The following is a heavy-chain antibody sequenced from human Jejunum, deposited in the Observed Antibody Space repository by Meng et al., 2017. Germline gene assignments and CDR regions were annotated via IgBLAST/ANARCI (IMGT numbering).Heavy chain of an antibody. D-gene: IGHD1-26*01. CDR3: AHAPSGNELLDFDF. V-gene: IGHV2-5*02. J-gene: IGHJ4*02. CDR2: IYWDDDT. CDR1: CFSVSTGRGG. Sequence: HITLKVARPALVEPTQTLTLSCTLSCFSVSTGRGGVGWIRQPPGKALEWLALIYWDDDTRYSPSLKHRLTITKDTSKNQVVLTMTNIHPVDTCTYYCAHAPSGNELLDFDFWGQGILVTVFS.